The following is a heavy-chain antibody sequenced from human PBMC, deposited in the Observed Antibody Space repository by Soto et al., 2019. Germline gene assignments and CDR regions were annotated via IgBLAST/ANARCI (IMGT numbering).Heavy chain of an antibody. D-gene: IGHD6-19*01. CDR2: IYYSGST. CDR1: GGSISSYY. CDR3: ARHLLAVAGTDIFDY. Sequence: SETLSLTCTVSGGSISSYYWSWIRQPPGKGLEWIGYIYYSGSTNYNPSLKSRVTISVDTSKNQFSLKLSSVTAADTAVYYCARHLLAVAGTDIFDYWGQGALVTVSS. J-gene: IGHJ4*02. V-gene: IGHV4-59*08.